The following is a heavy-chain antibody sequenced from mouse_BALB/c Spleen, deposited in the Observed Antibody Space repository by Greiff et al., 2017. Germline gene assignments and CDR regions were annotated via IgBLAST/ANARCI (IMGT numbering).Heavy chain of an antibody. CDR2: IWSGGST. CDR1: GFSLTSYG. J-gene: IGHJ3*01. Sequence: QVQLQQSGPGLVQPSQSLSITCTVSGFSLTSYGVHWVRKSPGKGLEWLGVIWSGGSTDYNAAFISRLSISKDNSKSQVFFKMNSLQANDTAIYYCAIPYDGYYDWFAYWGQGTLVTVSA. V-gene: IGHV2-2*02. D-gene: IGHD2-3*01. CDR3: AIPYDGYYDWFAY.